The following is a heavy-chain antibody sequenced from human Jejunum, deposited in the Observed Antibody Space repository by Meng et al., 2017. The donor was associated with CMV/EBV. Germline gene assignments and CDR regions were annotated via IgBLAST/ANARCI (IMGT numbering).Heavy chain of an antibody. D-gene: IGHD3-3*01. CDR2: IIPILGIT. Sequence: SGVTLNTYAITGVRQTPGHGLEWMGGIIPILGITNYAQKFEGRVTISADKSTTTSYLELTGLRSEDTAVYYCARHFNYDFWGGYFDFWGQGTLVTVSS. CDR3: ARHFNYDFWGGYFDF. CDR1: GVTLNTYA. V-gene: IGHV1-69*10. J-gene: IGHJ4*02.